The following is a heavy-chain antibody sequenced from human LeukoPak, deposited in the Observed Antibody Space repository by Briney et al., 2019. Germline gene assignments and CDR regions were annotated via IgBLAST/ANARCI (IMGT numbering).Heavy chain of an antibody. J-gene: IGHJ4*02. Sequence: PGGSLRLSCAASGFTFSSYSMNWVRQAPGKGLEWVSSISSSSYIYYADSVKGRFTISRDNAKNSLYLQMNSLRAEDTAVYYCARDPNYYDSSGPKDYWGQGTLVTVSS. D-gene: IGHD3-22*01. CDR1: GFTFSSYS. CDR2: ISSSSYI. CDR3: ARDPNYYDSSGPKDY. V-gene: IGHV3-21*01.